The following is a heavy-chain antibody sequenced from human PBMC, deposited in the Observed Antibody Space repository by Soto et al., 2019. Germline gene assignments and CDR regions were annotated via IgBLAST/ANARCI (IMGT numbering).Heavy chain of an antibody. CDR2: IYYSGST. CDR3: VRGDPGACSSTSCSDAFDL. CDR1: GGSISSGDYY. V-gene: IGHV4-30-4*01. Sequence: QVQLQESGPGLVKPSQTLSLTCTVSGGSISSGDYYWNWIRQPPGKGLEWIGSIYYSGSTYYSPSPESQVTISVGPSKNPFSLKLSSGTAADTAVYYCVRGDPGACSSTSCSDAFDLWGRGTMVDVSS. D-gene: IGHD2-2*01. J-gene: IGHJ3*01.